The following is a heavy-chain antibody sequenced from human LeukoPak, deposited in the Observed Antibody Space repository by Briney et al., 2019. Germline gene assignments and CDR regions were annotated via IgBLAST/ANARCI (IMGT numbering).Heavy chain of an antibody. CDR1: GFTFRSYA. J-gene: IGHJ5*02. Sequence: GGSLRLSCAVSGFTFRSYAMSWVRQAPGKGLEWVSGISNSGGSTFYADSVKGRFTISRDNSRNTLYLEMDSLRAEDTAVYDCAKDLDVVAPWGQGTLVTVSS. D-gene: IGHD2-21*01. CDR3: AKDLDVVAP. V-gene: IGHV3-23*01. CDR2: ISNSGGST.